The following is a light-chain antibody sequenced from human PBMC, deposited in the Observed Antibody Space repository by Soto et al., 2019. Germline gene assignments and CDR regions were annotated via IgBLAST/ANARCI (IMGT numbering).Light chain of an antibody. J-gene: IGLJ2*01. V-gene: IGLV1-51*01. CDR3: GTWDSSLSVGV. Sequence: QSVFPQPPSVSAAPGQKVTISCSGSSSNIGHNYVCWYQQFPGTAPKLLIYDNDKRPSGSPDRFSGSKSGTSATLDITGLQTGDEADYYCGTWDSSLSVGVFGGGTKLTVL. CDR1: SSNIGHNY. CDR2: DND.